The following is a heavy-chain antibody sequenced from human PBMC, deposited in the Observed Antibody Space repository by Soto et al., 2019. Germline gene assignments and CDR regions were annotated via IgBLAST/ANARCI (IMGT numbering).Heavy chain of an antibody. CDR2: IYHSGIT. J-gene: IGHJ4*02. Sequence: QVQLQESGPGVVKSSETLSLTCAVSGGSVSSETHFWSWIRQPPGKALEWIGYIYHSGITNSNPSPKGRLTISVDKSQNHFSLSLASVTAADTAIYYCAREDMSGTYYFDSWGQGTLVTVSS. V-gene: IGHV4-61*03. CDR1: GGSVSSETHF. D-gene: IGHD1-26*01. CDR3: AREDMSGTYYFDS.